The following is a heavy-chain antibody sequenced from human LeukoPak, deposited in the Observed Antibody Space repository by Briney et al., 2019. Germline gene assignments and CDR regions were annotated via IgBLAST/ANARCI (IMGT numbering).Heavy chain of an antibody. CDR2: ISTSSSYI. Sequence: GGSLRLSCAASGFTFSTYSMNWVRQAPRKGLEWVSSISTSSSYIDYADSVKGRLTISRDNAKNSLFLQMNSLRAEDTAVYYCARDVGLDYWGQGTLVTVSS. CDR1: GFTFSTYS. D-gene: IGHD2-15*01. J-gene: IGHJ4*02. CDR3: ARDVGLDY. V-gene: IGHV3-21*01.